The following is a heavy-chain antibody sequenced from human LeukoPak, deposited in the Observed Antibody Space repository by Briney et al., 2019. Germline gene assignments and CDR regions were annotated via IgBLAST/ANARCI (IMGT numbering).Heavy chain of an antibody. CDR2: TSNDENTK. J-gene: IGHJ4*02. CDR3: ARDPILGPPDYFDY. V-gene: IGHV3-30-3*01. D-gene: IGHD1-14*01. CDR1: GFTFNSYT. Sequence: GGSLRLSCAASGFTFNSYTMFWVRQAPGKGLEWVAVTSNDENTKYYADSVKGRFTISRDNSRDTLFLEMSSLRVEDTAVYYCARDPILGPPDYFDYWGRGTLVTVSS.